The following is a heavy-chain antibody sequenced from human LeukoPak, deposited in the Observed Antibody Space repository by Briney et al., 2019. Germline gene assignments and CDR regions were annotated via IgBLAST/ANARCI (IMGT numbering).Heavy chain of an antibody. J-gene: IGHJ4*02. V-gene: IGHV4-61*02. Sequence: PSQTLSLTCTVSGGSISSGSYYWSWIRQPAGKGLEWIGRIYTSGSTNYNPSLKSRVTISVDTSKNQFSLKLSSVTAADTAVYYCARGTYYYDSSGRNPRLDYWGQGTLVNVSS. CDR3: ARGTYYYDSSGRNPRLDY. CDR1: GGSISSGSYY. D-gene: IGHD3-22*01. CDR2: IYTSGST.